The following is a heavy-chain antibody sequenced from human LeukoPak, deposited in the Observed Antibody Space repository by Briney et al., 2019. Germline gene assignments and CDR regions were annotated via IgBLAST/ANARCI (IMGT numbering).Heavy chain of an antibody. V-gene: IGHV4-4*07. J-gene: IGHJ4*02. CDR3: ARVRYSDSSVLTRKRSYYFDY. CDR2: ISTSGGT. CDR1: GGSISSYY. D-gene: IGHD3-22*01. Sequence: SQTLSLTCTVSGGSISSYYWSWIRQPAGKGLESIGHISTSGGTNYNPSLNSRVTMSVDTSKNQFALKLSSVTAADTAVYYCARVRYSDSSVLTRKRSYYFDYWGQGTLVTVSS.